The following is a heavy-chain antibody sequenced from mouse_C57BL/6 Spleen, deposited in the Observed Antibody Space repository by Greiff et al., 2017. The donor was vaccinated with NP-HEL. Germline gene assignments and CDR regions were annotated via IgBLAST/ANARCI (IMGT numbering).Heavy chain of an antibody. Sequence: QVQLQQSGAELAKPGASVKLSCKASGYTFTSYWMHWVKQRPGQGLEWIGYINPSSGYTKYNQKFKDKATLTADKSSSTAYMQLSSLTYEDSAVYDCARSPYGSSFGFAYWGQGTLVTVAA. J-gene: IGHJ3*01. V-gene: IGHV1-7*01. CDR1: GYTFTSYW. CDR3: ARSPYGSSFGFAY. CDR2: INPSSGYT. D-gene: IGHD1-1*01.